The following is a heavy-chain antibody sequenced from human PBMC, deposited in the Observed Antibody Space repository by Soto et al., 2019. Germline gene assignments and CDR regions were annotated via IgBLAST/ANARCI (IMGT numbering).Heavy chain of an antibody. Sequence: SETLSLTCAVYGGSFSGYYWTWIRQPPGTGLEWIGEINHSGSTNYNPSLKSRVTISVDRSKNQFSLKLSSVTAADTAVYYCASGQQLVRNYWGQGTLVTVSS. CDR2: INHSGST. D-gene: IGHD6-13*01. J-gene: IGHJ4*02. CDR1: GGSFSGYY. V-gene: IGHV4-34*01. CDR3: ASGQQLVRNY.